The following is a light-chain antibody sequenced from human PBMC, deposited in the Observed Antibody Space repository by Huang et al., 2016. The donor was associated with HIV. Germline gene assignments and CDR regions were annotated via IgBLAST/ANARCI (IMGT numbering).Light chain of an antibody. V-gene: IGKV3-11*01. J-gene: IGKJ3*01. Sequence: EIVLTQSPVTLSLSPGERATLACRASQSVSSYLAWYQQKPGQAPRLLIYDASNRTTGIPARFSGSGSGTAFTLTISSLEPEDFAVYYCQQSSNWPLTFGPGTKVDIK. CDR3: QQSSNWPLT. CDR1: QSVSSY. CDR2: DAS.